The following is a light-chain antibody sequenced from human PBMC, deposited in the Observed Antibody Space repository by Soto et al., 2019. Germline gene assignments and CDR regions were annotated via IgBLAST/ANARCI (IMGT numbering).Light chain of an antibody. CDR3: LHDYNYPQT. CDR2: NAS. Sequence: IQMTQSPSSSSASVGDRVTITCRTGQSIRSDLGWYQQKPGEVSRLLIYNASTLQSGVPSRFSGSASGAVFTLPISSLQPEDSATYYCLHDYNYPQTFGQGTKVDIK. CDR1: QSIRSD. V-gene: IGKV1-6*01. J-gene: IGKJ1*01.